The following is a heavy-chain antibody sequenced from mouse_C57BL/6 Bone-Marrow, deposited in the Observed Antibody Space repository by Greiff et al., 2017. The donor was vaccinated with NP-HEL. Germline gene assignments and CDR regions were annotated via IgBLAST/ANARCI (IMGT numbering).Heavy chain of an antibody. V-gene: IGHV2-2*01. Sequence: VQLQQSGPGLVQPSQSLSITCTVSGFSLTSYGVHWVRQSPGKGLEWLGVIWSGGSTDYNAAFISRLSISKDNSKSQVFFKMNSLQADDTAIYYCASYDYHGGFAYWGQGTLVTVSA. CDR3: ASYDYHGGFAY. D-gene: IGHD2-4*01. CDR1: GFSLTSYG. J-gene: IGHJ3*01. CDR2: IWSGGST.